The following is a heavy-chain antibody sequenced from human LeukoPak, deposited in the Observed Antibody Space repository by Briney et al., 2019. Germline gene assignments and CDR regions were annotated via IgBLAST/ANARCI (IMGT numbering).Heavy chain of an antibody. CDR2: IHYSGRT. J-gene: IGHJ3*02. Sequence: PSETLSLTCSVSGGSISRHFWSWIRQPPGKGLDWIAFIHYSGRTKYNPSLQSRVTISIDTSENNFSLKLTSVTAADTAVYYCARLLDNDSSGDPGTFDMWGQGTVVSVSS. CDR1: GGSISRHF. V-gene: IGHV4-59*11. D-gene: IGHD3-22*01. CDR3: ARLLDNDSSGDPGTFDM.